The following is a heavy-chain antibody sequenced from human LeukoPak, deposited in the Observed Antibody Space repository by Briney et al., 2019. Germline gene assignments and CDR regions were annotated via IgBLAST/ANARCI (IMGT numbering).Heavy chain of an antibody. CDR1: GFTFSSYA. J-gene: IGHJ4*02. D-gene: IGHD3-10*01. V-gene: IGHV3-30-3*01. Sequence: GGSLRLSCAASGFTFSSYAMHWVRQAPGKGLEWVAVISYDGSNKYYADSVKGRFTISGDNSKNTLYLQMNSLRAEDTAVYYCARGATYYYGSGSYVVSWGQGTLVTVSS. CDR2: ISYDGSNK. CDR3: ARGATYYYGSGSYVVS.